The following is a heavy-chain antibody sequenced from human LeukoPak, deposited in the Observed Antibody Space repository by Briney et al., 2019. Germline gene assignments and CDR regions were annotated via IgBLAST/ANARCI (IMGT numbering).Heavy chain of an antibody. Sequence: PGRSLRLSCAASGFTFSSYAMHWVRQAPGKGLEWVAVISYDGSNKYYADSVKGRFTISRDNSKNTLYLQMNGLRAEDTAVYYCAREQDIVVVPAGIDPWGQGTLVTVSS. V-gene: IGHV3-30-3*01. CDR1: GFTFSSYA. J-gene: IGHJ5*02. CDR2: ISYDGSNK. D-gene: IGHD2-2*01. CDR3: AREQDIVVVPAGIDP.